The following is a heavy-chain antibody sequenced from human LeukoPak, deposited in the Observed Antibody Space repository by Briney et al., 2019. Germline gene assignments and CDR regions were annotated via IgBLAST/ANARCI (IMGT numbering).Heavy chain of an antibody. V-gene: IGHV4-4*07. D-gene: IGHD6-19*01. CDR2: IHGSGST. CDR1: RGSVSSYP. J-gene: IGHJ3*02. Sequence: PSETLSVTCTVSRGSVSSYPWNWIRQPAGKGLEYIGRIHGSGSTNYNPSLMGRVTMSVGSSKNQISLRLTSVTAADTAVYFCAREAGWNFNAFDIWGQGTMVTV. CDR3: AREAGWNFNAFDI.